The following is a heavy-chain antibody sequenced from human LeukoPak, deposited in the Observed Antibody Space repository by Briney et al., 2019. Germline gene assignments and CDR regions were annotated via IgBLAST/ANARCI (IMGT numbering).Heavy chain of an antibody. J-gene: IGHJ4*02. V-gene: IGHV3-33*01. CDR3: ARSLGSGSYPADY. Sequence: HPGGSLRLSCAASGFTFCSYGMHWVRQAPGKGLEWVAVIWYDGSNKYYADSVKGRFTISRDNSKNTLYLQMNSLRAEDTAVYYCARSLGSGSYPADYWGQGTLVTVSS. D-gene: IGHD3-10*02. CDR2: IWYDGSNK. CDR1: GFTFCSYG.